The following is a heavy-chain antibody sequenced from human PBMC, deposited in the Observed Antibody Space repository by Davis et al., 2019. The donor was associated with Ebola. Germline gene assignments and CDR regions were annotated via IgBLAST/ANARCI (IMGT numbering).Heavy chain of an antibody. CDR3: LTIRQPA. J-gene: IGHJ5*02. CDR1: GLTFTNNW. D-gene: IGHD4/OR15-4a*01. CDR2: INPDGRTT. Sequence: HTGGSLRLSCVASGLTFTNNWIFWVRQAPGKGLVWASSINPDGRTTTYADFVKGRFTTSRDNTKNTVFLQMKGLRVDDTAMYYCLTIRQPAWGQGTLVTVSS. V-gene: IGHV3-74*03.